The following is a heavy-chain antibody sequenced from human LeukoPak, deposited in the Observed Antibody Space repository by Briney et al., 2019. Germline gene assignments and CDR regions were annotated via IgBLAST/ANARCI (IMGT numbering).Heavy chain of an antibody. CDR2: IYYSGST. D-gene: IGHD3-22*01. CDR3: ARQRWDYYDSSGCYPLDY. V-gene: IGHV4-39*01. Sequence: SETLSLTCTVSGGSISSSNYYWGWIRQPPGKGLEWIGSIYYSGSTYYNPSLKSRVTISVDTSKNQFSLKLSSVTAADTAVYYCARQRWDYYDSSGCYPLDYWGQGTLVTVSS. CDR1: GGSISSSNYY. J-gene: IGHJ4*02.